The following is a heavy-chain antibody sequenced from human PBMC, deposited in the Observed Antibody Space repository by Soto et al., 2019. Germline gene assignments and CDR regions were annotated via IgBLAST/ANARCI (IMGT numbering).Heavy chain of an antibody. CDR2: ISAYDDNT. J-gene: IGHJ6*02. CDR1: GYRFTSYG. Sequence: QAQLVQSGPEVKKPGASVKVSCKASGYRFTSYGISWGRQAPGQGLEWLGWISAYDDNTKYAQTLQARASMTTDTSTNTAYMALRSLRSDDTAMYYCARGGYYDSSGSRNYHYYGMNVWGQGTTVTVSS. V-gene: IGHV1-18*01. CDR3: ARGGYYDSSGSRNYHYYGMNV. D-gene: IGHD3-22*01.